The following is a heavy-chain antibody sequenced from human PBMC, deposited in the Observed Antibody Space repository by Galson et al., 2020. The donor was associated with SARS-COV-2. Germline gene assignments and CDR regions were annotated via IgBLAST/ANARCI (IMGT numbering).Heavy chain of an antibody. CDR2: IYYSGST. CDR3: ARVPYGSGSLPSYYYYYMDV. Sequence: SETLSLTCTVSGGSISSYYWSWIRQPPGKGLEWIGYIYYSGSTNYNPSLKSRVTISVDTSKNQFSLKLSSVTAADTAVYYCARVPYGSGSLPSYYYYYMDVWGKGTTVTVSS. V-gene: IGHV4-59*12. D-gene: IGHD3-10*01. J-gene: IGHJ6*03. CDR1: GGSISSYY.